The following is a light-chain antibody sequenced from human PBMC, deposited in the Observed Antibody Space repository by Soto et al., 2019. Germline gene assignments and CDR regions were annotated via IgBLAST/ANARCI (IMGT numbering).Light chain of an antibody. CDR1: SSDVGGYNY. CDR3: SSYTSSSAPWV. J-gene: IGLJ3*02. Sequence: QSALTQPASVSGSPGQSITISCTGTSSDVGGYNYVSWYQQHPGKAPKLMIYDVSNRPSGVSNRFSGSKSGNTASLTISGLQPEDEADYYCSSYTSSSAPWVFGGGTKLTVL. V-gene: IGLV2-14*01. CDR2: DVS.